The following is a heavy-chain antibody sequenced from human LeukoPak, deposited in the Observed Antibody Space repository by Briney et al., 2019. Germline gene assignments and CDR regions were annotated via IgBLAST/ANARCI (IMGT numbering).Heavy chain of an antibody. V-gene: IGHV3-23*01. CDR3: AKPISGGLAVTADWFHP. J-gene: IGHJ5*01. D-gene: IGHD6-19*01. Sequence: GGSLRLSCTASGFAFSVYAMSWLRQPPGKGLEWVSTINANSGTTSYAASVRGRFTISRDNSKNTLYLQMNTLKADDTATYYCAKPISGGLAVTADWFHPWGQGTLVVVSS. CDR1: GFAFSVYA. CDR2: INANSGTT.